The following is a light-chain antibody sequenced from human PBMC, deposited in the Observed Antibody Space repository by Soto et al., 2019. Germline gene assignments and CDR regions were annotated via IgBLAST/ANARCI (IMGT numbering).Light chain of an antibody. CDR2: GAS. Sequence: EFVLAQSPGTLSLSPGEGASLSCRASQTVRNNYLAWYQQKPGQAPRLLIYGASTRATGIPARFSGSGSGTEFTLTISRLEPEDFAVYYCQQYGSSGTFGQGTKVDI. J-gene: IGKJ1*01. CDR1: QTVRNNY. CDR3: QQYGSSGT. V-gene: IGKV3-20*01.